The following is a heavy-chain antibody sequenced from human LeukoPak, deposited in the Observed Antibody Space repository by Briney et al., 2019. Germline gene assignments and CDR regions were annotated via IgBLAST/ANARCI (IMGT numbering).Heavy chain of an antibody. V-gene: IGHV1-8*03. J-gene: IGHJ3*02. D-gene: IGHD1-26*01. CDR1: GYTLGSDD. CDR2: INPNNGNL. Sequence: AASVKVSCKASGYTLGSDDINWVRQATGQGLEWTGWINPNNGNLGYAQKFQGRVTITRNTPISTAYMELSSLTSEDTAVYYCARSDHNSWNAFDIWGQGTMVTVSS. CDR3: ARSDHNSWNAFDI.